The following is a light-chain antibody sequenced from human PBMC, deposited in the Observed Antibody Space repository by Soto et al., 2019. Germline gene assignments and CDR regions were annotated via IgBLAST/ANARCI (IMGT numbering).Light chain of an antibody. Sequence: QSVLTQPPSASGSPGQSVTISCTGTSSDVGAYKYVSWYQQYPGKAPKLMIYEVSQRPSGVPDRFSGSKSGNTASLTVSGLQAEDEADYYCSSYAGSDNWVFGGGTKVTVL. J-gene: IGLJ3*02. CDR2: EVS. V-gene: IGLV2-8*01. CDR1: SSDVGAYKY. CDR3: SSYAGSDNWV.